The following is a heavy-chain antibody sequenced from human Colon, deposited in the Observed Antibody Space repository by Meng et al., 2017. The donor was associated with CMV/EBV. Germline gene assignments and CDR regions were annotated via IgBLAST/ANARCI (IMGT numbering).Heavy chain of an antibody. D-gene: IGHD2-15*01. Sequence: ASVKVSCKAAGYTFPSYGISWVRQAPGQGLEWMGWMSTYNNNDIIYAEKFRGRLTMTTDTSTNTAYMELRSLASDDTAVYYCARDRCGSCSAGWWFDPWGQGTLVTVSS. CDR2: MSTYNNNDI. J-gene: IGHJ5*02. V-gene: IGHV1-18*01. CDR1: GYTFPSYG. CDR3: ARDRCGSCSAGWWFDP.